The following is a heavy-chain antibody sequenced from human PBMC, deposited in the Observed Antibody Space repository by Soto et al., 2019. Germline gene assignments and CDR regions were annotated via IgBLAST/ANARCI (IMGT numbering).Heavy chain of an antibody. CDR2: INWNGGTT. D-gene: IGHD5-18*01. V-gene: IGHV3-20*04. CDR1: GLTLDDYA. CDR3: ARDNRQAMVTAFDV. Sequence: GGSLRLSCAACGLTLDDYAMSWVRQAPGKGPEWVSGINWNGGTTGYADSVKDRFTIPRDNAKNSLYLQMNSLRAEDRALYYCARDNRQAMVTAFDVWGQGTMVTDS. J-gene: IGHJ3*01.